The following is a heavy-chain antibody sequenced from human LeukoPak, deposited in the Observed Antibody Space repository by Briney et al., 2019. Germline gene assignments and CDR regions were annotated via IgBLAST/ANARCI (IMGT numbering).Heavy chain of an antibody. CDR3: AKETEAALYY. CDR1: GFTFSKYA. V-gene: IGHV3-23*01. Sequence: GGSLRLSCAASGFTFSKYAMSWVRQVPEKGLEWVSGISGSGGSTYYADSVKGRFTISRDNSKNTLYLQMNSLRAEDTAVYYCAKETEAALYYWGQGTLVTVSS. CDR2: ISGSGGST. J-gene: IGHJ4*02. D-gene: IGHD6-13*01.